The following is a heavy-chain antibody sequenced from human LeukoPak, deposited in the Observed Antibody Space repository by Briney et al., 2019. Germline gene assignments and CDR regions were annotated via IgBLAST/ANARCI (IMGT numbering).Heavy chain of an antibody. Sequence: PSETLSLTCTVSGGSISSYYWSWIRQPPGKGPEWIGYIYYSGSTNYNPSLKSRVTISVDTSKNQFSLKLSSVTAADTAVYYCARQGIVGASDYWGQGTLVTVSS. CDR3: ARQGIVGASDY. D-gene: IGHD1-26*01. J-gene: IGHJ4*02. CDR1: GGSISSYY. CDR2: IYYSGST. V-gene: IGHV4-59*08.